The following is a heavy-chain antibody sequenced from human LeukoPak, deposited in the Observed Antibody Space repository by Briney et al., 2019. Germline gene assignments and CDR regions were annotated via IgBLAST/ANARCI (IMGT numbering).Heavy chain of an antibody. V-gene: IGHV1-2*02. CDR2: INPNSGGT. J-gene: IGHJ6*02. Sequence: ASVKVSCKASGYTFTGYYMHWVRQAPGKGLEWMGWINPNSGGTNYAQKFQGRVTMTRDTSISTAYMELSRLRSDDTAVYYCARDLDYDSSGYDYGMDVWGQGTTVTVSS. D-gene: IGHD3-22*01. CDR1: GYTFTGYY. CDR3: ARDLDYDSSGYDYGMDV.